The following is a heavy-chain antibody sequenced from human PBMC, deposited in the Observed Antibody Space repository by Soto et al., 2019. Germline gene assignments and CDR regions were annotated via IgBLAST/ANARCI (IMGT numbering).Heavy chain of an antibody. CDR3: APTSNGHDFRFDF. J-gene: IGHJ4*02. D-gene: IGHD5-12*01. V-gene: IGHV1-69*01. CDR2: IIPTFGAA. Sequence: QVQLVQSGAEVRKPGSSVKVSCKASRGTFSSNSFSWVRQAPGQGFEYMGGIIPTFGAANYAQRFKDRVTFTADESTTTVYMKLSSLKPEATAVYYCAPTSNGHDFRFDFWGQGTLVTVSS. CDR1: RGTFSSNS.